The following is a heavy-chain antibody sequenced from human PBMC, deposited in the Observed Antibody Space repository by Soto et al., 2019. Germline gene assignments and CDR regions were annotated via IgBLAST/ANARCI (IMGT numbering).Heavy chain of an antibody. CDR3: ARVFIPQFDYDILTGYYMYYYYYGIDV. J-gene: IGHJ6*02. CDR1: GFTFDDYA. Sequence: EVQLVESGGGLVQPGRSLRLSCAASGFTFDDYAMHWVRQAPGKGLEWVSGISWNSGSIGYADSVKGRFTISRDNAKNSLYLQMNSLRAEDTAVYYCARVFIPQFDYDILTGYYMYYYYYGIDVWGQETTVTVSS. D-gene: IGHD3-9*01. V-gene: IGHV3-9*01. CDR2: ISWNSGSI.